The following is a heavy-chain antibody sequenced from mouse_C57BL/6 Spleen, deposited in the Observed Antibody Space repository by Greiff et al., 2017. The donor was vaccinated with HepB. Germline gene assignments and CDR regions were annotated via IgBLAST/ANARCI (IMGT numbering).Heavy chain of an antibody. Sequence: EVHLVESGGGLVKPGGSLKLSCAASGFTFSSYTMSWVRQTPEKRLEWVATISGGGGNTYYPDSVKGRFTISRDNAKNTLYLQLGSLRSEDTALYYCARHGPIYYDYAWFAYWGQGTLVTVSA. CDR1: GFTFSSYT. CDR3: ARHGPIYYDYAWFAY. V-gene: IGHV5-9*01. CDR2: ISGGGGNT. D-gene: IGHD2-4*01. J-gene: IGHJ3*01.